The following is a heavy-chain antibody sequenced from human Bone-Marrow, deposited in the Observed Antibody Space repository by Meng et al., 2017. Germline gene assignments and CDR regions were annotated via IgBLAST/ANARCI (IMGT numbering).Heavy chain of an antibody. CDR3: ARVITYYYDSSGYYNWYFDL. CDR1: GYSISSGYY. J-gene: IGHJ2*01. CDR2: IYYSGST. D-gene: IGHD3-22*01. Sequence: SETLSLTCTVSGYSISSGYYWGWIRQPPGKGLEWIGYIYYSGSTNYNPSLKSRVTISVDTSKNQFSLKLSSVTAADTAVYYCARVITYYYDSSGYYNWYFDLWGRGTLVTVSS. V-gene: IGHV4-61*01.